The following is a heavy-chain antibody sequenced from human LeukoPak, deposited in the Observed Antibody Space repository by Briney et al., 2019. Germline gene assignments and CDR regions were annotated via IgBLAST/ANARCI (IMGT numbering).Heavy chain of an antibody. CDR2: ISWNSGSI. CDR1: GFTFDDYA. CDR3: AKGRWGTYYYGMDV. J-gene: IGHJ6*02. D-gene: IGHD2-8*02. Sequence: GGSLRLSCAASGFTFDDYAMQWVRQAPGKGLEWVSGISWNSGSIGYADSVKGRFTISRDNAKNSLYLQMNSLRAEDTALYYCAKGRWGTYYYGMDVWGQGTTVTVSS. V-gene: IGHV3-9*01.